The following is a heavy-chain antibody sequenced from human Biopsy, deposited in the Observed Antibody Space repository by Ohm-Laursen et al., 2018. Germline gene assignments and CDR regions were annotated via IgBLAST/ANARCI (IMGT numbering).Heavy chain of an antibody. CDR2: VYYTGST. J-gene: IGHJ2*01. CDR1: GDSISSYY. CDR3: ARDRGYYSDRTVPGYFDL. D-gene: IGHD3-22*01. V-gene: IGHV4-59*01. Sequence: GTLSLTCTVSGDSISSYYWSWIRQPPGEGLEWIGYVYYTGSTDYNPSLQSRVTISVDTSKNHFSLRLRSVTPADTAIYYCARDRGYYSDRTVPGYFDLWGRGTLVTVSS.